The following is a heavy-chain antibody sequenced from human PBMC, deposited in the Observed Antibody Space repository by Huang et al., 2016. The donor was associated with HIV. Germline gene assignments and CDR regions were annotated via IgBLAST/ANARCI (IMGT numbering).Heavy chain of an antibody. J-gene: IGHJ6*02. Sequence: QVQLVESGGGVVQPGRSLRLSCAASGFSFSNYGINWVRQAPGKGLEWVAFISYDGKKKYYAVSVKGRFTISRDNSNYTLFLQMNSLRAEDTAVYYCGKDWTGSSGWFTLHYYYYGMDVWGQGTTVTVSS. V-gene: IGHV3-30*18. CDR1: GFSFSNYG. D-gene: IGHD6-19*01. CDR2: ISYDGKKK. CDR3: GKDWTGSSGWFTLHYYYYGMDV.